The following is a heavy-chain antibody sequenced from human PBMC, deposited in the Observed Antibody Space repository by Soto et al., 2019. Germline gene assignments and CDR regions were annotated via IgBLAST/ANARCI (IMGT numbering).Heavy chain of an antibody. D-gene: IGHD3-22*01. CDR1: GYTFTSYG. CDR2: ISAYNGNT. J-gene: IGHJ4*02. CDR3: AREVSNYYYDSSGYLDY. Sequence: ASVKVSCKASGYTFTSYGISWVRQAPGQGLEWMGWISAYNGNTNYAQKLQGRVTMTTDTSTSTAYMELRSLRSDDTAVYYCAREVSNYYYDSSGYLDYWGQGTLVTVSS. V-gene: IGHV1-18*01.